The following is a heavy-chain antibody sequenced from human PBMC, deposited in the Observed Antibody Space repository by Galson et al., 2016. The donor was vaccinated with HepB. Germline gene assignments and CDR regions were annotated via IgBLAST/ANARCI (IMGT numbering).Heavy chain of an antibody. D-gene: IGHD6-19*01. CDR3: ARSKQCLSDVFDV. Sequence: ETLSLTCSVSGGSITSTTYYWGWVRQPPGKGLEWIGTVSHSGRTYKHPSLKSRVTISADTSKNHFSLRVNSMTAADTAVDFCARSKQCLSDVFDVWGQGTMVTVSS. V-gene: IGHV4-39*02. CDR1: GGSITSTTYY. J-gene: IGHJ3*01. CDR2: VSHSGRT.